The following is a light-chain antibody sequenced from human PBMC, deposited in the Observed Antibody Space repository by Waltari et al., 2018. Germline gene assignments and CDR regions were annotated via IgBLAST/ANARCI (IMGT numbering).Light chain of an antibody. CDR2: DKD. V-gene: IGLV1-51*01. CDR1: SSNIGNNY. CDR3: GTWDSSLSAGL. Sequence: QSVLTQPPSVSAAPGQKVTISCSGSSSNIGNNYVSWYQPLPGTAPKLLIYDKDKRPSGIPDRFSGSKSGTSATLGITGLQTGDEADYYCGTWDSSLSAGLFGGGTKLTVL. J-gene: IGLJ3*02.